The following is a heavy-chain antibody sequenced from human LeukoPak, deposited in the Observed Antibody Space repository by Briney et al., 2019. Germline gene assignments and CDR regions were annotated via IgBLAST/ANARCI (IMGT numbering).Heavy chain of an antibody. CDR1: GFTVSSNY. V-gene: IGHV3-21*01. D-gene: IGHD3-10*01. CDR2: FSSSSSYI. Sequence: GGSLRLSCAASGFTVSSNYMSWVRQAPGKGLEWVSSFSSSSSYIYYADSVKGRFTISRDNAKNSLYLQMNSLRAEDTAVYYCATERPFSGRGAFDIWGQGTMVTVSS. J-gene: IGHJ3*02. CDR3: ATERPFSGRGAFDI.